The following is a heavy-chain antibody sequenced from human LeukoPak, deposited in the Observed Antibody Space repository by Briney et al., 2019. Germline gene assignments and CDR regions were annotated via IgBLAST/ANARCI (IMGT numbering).Heavy chain of an antibody. Sequence: GASVKVSCKVSGYIFSSHGISWVRQAPGEGLEWMGWITTYKGNMAYAPKFQGRVTMTTDTSTSTAYMELRSLRSDDTAVYYCARDGNESGSGTFYSIGMDVWGHGTTVIVSS. J-gene: IGHJ6*02. V-gene: IGHV1-18*01. CDR1: GYIFSSHG. D-gene: IGHD3-10*01. CDR3: ARDGNESGSGTFYSIGMDV. CDR2: ITTYKGNM.